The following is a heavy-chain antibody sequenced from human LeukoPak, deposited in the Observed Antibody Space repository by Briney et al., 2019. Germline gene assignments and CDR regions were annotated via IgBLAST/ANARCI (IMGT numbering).Heavy chain of an antibody. Sequence: SETLSLTCTVSGGSISSSSYYWGWIRQPPGKGLEWIGSIYYSGSTYYNPSLKSRVTISVDTSKNQFSLKLSSVTAADTAVYYCARVGQAYFGGVYFDYWGQGTLVTVSS. CDR3: ARVGQAYFGGVYFDY. V-gene: IGHV4-39*07. CDR1: GGSISSSSYY. CDR2: IYYSGST. J-gene: IGHJ4*02. D-gene: IGHD3-16*01.